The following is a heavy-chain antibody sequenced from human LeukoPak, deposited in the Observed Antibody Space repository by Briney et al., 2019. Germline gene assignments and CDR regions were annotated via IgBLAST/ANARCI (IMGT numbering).Heavy chain of an antibody. CDR2: MNPNSGNT. D-gene: IGHD3-10*01. Sequence: GASVKVSCKASGYTFTSYDINWVRQATGQGLEWMGWMNPNSGNTGYAQKFQGRVTMTRNTSISTAYMELSSLRSEDTAVYYCARAPFTMVRGVISPRYYYYYMDVWGKGTTVTVSS. V-gene: IGHV1-8*01. CDR3: ARAPFTMVRGVISPRYYYYYMDV. CDR1: GYTFTSYD. J-gene: IGHJ6*03.